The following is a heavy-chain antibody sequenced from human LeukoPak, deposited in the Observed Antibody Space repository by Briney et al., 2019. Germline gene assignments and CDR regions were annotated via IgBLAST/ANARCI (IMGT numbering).Heavy chain of an antibody. V-gene: IGHV1-69*05. CDR1: GGTFSSYA. CDR3: ARDSLVDPHAFDI. Sequence: SVKVSCKASGGTFSSYAISWVRQAPGQGLEWMGGFIPIFGRVNYAQKFQGRVTITTDEPTSTAYMELSSLRSEDTAVYYCARDSLVDPHAFDIWGQGTMVTVSS. CDR2: FIPIFGRV. J-gene: IGHJ3*02. D-gene: IGHD5-12*01.